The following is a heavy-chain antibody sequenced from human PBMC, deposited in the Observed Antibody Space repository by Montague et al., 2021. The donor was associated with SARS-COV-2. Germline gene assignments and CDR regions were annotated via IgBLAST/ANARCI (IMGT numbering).Heavy chain of an antibody. J-gene: IGHJ4*02. V-gene: IGHV4-34*04. CDR3: ARDGLHLLYGGDYFDY. CDR2: INHRGTT. D-gene: IGHD2-2*01. Sequence: SETLSLTCTVYGGSFSGYYWNWIRQSPGRGLEWIGEINHRGTTNNNPSLKSRATISVYASTDQFSLKLTSVTAAAAAAYYCARDGLHLLYGGDYFDYWGQGTLVTVSS. CDR1: GGSFSGYY.